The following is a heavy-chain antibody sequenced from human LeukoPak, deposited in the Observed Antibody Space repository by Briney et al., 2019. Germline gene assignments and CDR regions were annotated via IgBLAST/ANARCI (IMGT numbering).Heavy chain of an antibody. CDR1: GFTFSSYN. J-gene: IGHJ4*02. CDR3: ARGQRWELLPSYLEY. CDR2: ISSDGGST. Sequence: PGGSLRLSCAASGFTFSSYNMHWVRQAPGKGLEYVSTISSDGGSTYYANSVKGRFTISRDNSKNTLYLQMGSLRSEDMAVYYCARGQRWELLPSYLEYWGQGTLVTVSS. V-gene: IGHV3-64*01. D-gene: IGHD1-26*01.